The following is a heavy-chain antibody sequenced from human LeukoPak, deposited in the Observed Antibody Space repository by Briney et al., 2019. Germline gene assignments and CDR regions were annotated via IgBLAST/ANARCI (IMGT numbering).Heavy chain of an antibody. CDR3: ARDAYDSSGYNWSYYYYGMDV. CDR1: GGSISSGGYY. Sequence: SETLSLTCTVSGGSISSGGYYWSWIRQHPGKGLEWIGYIYYSGSTYYNPSLKSRVTISVDTSKNQFSLKLSSVTAADTAVYYCARDAYDSSGYNWSYYYYGMDVWGQGTTVTVSS. V-gene: IGHV4-31*03. CDR2: IYYSGST. D-gene: IGHD3-22*01. J-gene: IGHJ6*02.